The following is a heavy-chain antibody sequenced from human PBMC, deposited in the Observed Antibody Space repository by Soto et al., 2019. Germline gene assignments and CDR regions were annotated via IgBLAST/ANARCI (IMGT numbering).Heavy chain of an antibody. J-gene: IGHJ4*02. CDR3: VRAPEQRAFDY. Sequence: EVQLVESGGGLVQPGGSLRLSCAASGFTLSDNWIHWVRRVPGKGLVWVSRTNSDGSSVTYADSVKGGFTLSRDHAKNTWFLQMDSLRVEDTAMYYCVRAPEQRAFDYWGQGTLVTVSS. V-gene: IGHV3-74*03. CDR1: GFTLSDNW. CDR2: TNSDGSSV. D-gene: IGHD6-25*01.